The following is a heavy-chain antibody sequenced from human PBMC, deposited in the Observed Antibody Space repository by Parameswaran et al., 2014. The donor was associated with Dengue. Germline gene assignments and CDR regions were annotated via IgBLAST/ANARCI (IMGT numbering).Heavy chain of an antibody. CDR2: IIPILGIA. D-gene: IGHD6-13*01. Sequence: WVRQAPGQGLEWMGRIIPILGIANYAQKFQGRVTITADKSTSTAYMELSSLRSEDTAVYYCARGEAAENWFDPWGQGPWSPSPQ. V-gene: IGHV1-69*04. J-gene: IGHJ5*02. CDR3: ARGEAAENWFDP.